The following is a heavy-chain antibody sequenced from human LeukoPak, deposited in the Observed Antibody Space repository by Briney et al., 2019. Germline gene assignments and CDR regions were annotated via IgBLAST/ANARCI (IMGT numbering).Heavy chain of an antibody. CDR2: IYHNENT. V-gene: IGHV4-38-2*02. CDR3: AREGASDV. Sequence: PSETLSLTCTVSGYSINSGYFWGWIRQPPGKGLEWIGNIYHNENTYYNPSLKSRVTISVDTSKNQFSLKLSSVTAADTALYYCAREGASDVWGQGTMVTVSS. CDR1: GYSINSGYF. J-gene: IGHJ3*01.